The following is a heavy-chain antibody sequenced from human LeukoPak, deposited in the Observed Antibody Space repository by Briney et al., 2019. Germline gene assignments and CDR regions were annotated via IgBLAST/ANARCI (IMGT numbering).Heavy chain of an antibody. V-gene: IGHV4-39*07. CDR1: GFTFSRSTM. CDR2: IYYSGST. CDR3: VTAYCGGDCYYNAFDI. J-gene: IGHJ3*02. Sequence: PGGSLRLSCAASGFTFSRSTMNWVRQAPGKGLEWIGSIYYSGSTYYNPSLKSRVTISVDTSKNQFSLKLSSVTAADTAVYYCVTAYCGGDCYYNAFDIWGQGTMVTVSS. D-gene: IGHD2-21*02.